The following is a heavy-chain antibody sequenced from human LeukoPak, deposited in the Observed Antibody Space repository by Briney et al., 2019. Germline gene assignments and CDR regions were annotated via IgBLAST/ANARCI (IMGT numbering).Heavy chain of an antibody. CDR2: ICGSGGST. CDR1: GFTFSSYA. D-gene: IGHD4-17*01. Sequence: VGSLRLSCAASGFTFSSYAMSWVCQAPGKGLEWVSAICGSGGSTYYADSVKGRFTISRDNSKNTLYLQMNSLRADDTAVYYCAKDQQSSATTVTNWGQGTLVTVSS. V-gene: IGHV3-23*01. J-gene: IGHJ4*02. CDR3: AKDQQSSATTVTN.